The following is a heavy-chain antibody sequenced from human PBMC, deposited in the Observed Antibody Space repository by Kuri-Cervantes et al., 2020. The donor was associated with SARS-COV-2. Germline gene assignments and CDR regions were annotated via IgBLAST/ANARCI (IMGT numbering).Heavy chain of an antibody. CDR1: GFTFSSYA. J-gene: IGHJ4*02. Sequence: GGSLRLSCAASGFTFSSYAMSWVRQAPGKGLEWVSAISGSGGSTYYADSVKGRFTISRDNAKNSLYLQMNSLRDEDTAVYYCARDTDPWGIAAPNDYWGQGTLVTVSS. CDR3: ARDTDPWGIAAPNDY. CDR2: ISGSGGST. V-gene: IGHV3-23*01. D-gene: IGHD6-13*01.